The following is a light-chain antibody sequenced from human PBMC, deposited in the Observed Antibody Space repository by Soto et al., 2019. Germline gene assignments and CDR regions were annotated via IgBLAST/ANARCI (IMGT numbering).Light chain of an antibody. CDR3: QQYNNWPPMT. Sequence: EIVLTQSPATLSLSPGERATLSCRASQSVSSYLLWYQQKPGQTPRLLIYDASNRATGIPARFSGSGSGTEFTLTISSLQSEDFALYYCQQYNNWPPMTFGQGTRLEI. V-gene: IGKV3-11*01. J-gene: IGKJ5*01. CDR2: DAS. CDR1: QSVSSY.